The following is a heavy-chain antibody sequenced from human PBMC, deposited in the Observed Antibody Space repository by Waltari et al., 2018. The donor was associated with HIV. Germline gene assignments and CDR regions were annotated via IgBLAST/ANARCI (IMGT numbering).Heavy chain of an antibody. CDR1: GFTFSSYA. Sequence: EVHLLESGGGLVQPGGSLRLSCAASGFTFSSYAMSWVRQAPGKGVECGAGISGKGGTGDSADAVKGRFTISRDNAKETLYLQMGSLRADDTAVYHCAKVYYYDSSTYFLKIPHYDYWGQGTLVTVSS. CDR2: ISGKGGTG. CDR3: AKVYYYDSSTYFLKIPHYDY. D-gene: IGHD3-22*01. V-gene: IGHV3-23*01. J-gene: IGHJ4*02.